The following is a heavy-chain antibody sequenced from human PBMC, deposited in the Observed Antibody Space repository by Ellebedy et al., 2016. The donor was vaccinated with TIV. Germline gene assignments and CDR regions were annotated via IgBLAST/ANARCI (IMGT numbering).Heavy chain of an antibody. J-gene: IGHJ3*02. V-gene: IGHV5-51*01. CDR3: ARPTPRGTYYYDSSGYRRVPNAFDI. D-gene: IGHD3-22*01. CDR1: GYSFTSYW. CDR2: IYPGDSDT. Sequence: GGSLRLSXKGSGYSFTSYWIGWVRQMPGKGLEWMGIIYPGDSDTRDSPSFQGQVTISADKSISTAYLQWSSLKASDTAMYYCARPTPRGTYYYDSSGYRRVPNAFDIWGQGTMVTVSS.